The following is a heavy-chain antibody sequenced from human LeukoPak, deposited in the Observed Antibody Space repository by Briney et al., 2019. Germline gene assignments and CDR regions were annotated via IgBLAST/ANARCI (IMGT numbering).Heavy chain of an antibody. CDR3: AAHRGHTYGPLDY. D-gene: IGHD5-18*01. CDR2: IYYSGST. Sequence: PSETLSLTCTVSGGSVSSGSYYWSWIRQPPGKGLEWIGYIYYSGSTNYNPSLKSRVTISVDTSKNQFSLKLSSVTAADTAVYSCAAHRGHTYGPLDYWGLGTLVTVSS. CDR1: GGSVSSGSYY. J-gene: IGHJ4*02. V-gene: IGHV4-61*01.